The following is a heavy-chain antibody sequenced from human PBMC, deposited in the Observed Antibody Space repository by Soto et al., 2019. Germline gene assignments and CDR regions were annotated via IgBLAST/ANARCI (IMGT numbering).Heavy chain of an antibody. Sequence: GSLRLSCAASGFTFSSYAMSWVRQAPGKGLEWVSTITETGGDTYYTDSVKGRFTISRDNSKNTLYLQMTSLRAEDTALYYCTKASPDRHHMDVWGKGPRSPSP. J-gene: IGHJ6*03. V-gene: IGHV3-23*01. CDR1: GFTFSSYA. CDR3: TKASPDRHHMDV. CDR2: ITETGGDT.